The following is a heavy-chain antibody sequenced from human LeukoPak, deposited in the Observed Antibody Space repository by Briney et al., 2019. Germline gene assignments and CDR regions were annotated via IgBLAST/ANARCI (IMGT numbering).Heavy chain of an antibody. CDR1: GFIFSSYA. CDR3: AKANNAFDI. CDR2: ISGSGGST. V-gene: IGHV3-23*01. Sequence: GGSVRVSCVGSGFIFSSYAMSWVRQARGKGLEWVTAISGSGGSTYYADPVKSRCTISRDNSKNPLYLQMNSLRAEDTAVYYCAKANNAFDIWGQGTMVTVSS. J-gene: IGHJ3*02.